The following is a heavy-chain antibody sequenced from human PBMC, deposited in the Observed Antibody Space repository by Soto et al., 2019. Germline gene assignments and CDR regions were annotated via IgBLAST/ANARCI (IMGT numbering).Heavy chain of an antibody. D-gene: IGHD2-2*01. CDR2: ISTSGNYI. Sequence: GGSLSLSCAASGFTFSSYEMNWVRQAPGKGLEWVSYISTSGNYIYYADSVKGRFTISRHNAKNSLYLQMTSLRVEDTAVYYCAREPLVPAGSFDYWGQGTLVTVSS. J-gene: IGHJ4*02. CDR3: AREPLVPAGSFDY. CDR1: GFTFSSYE. V-gene: IGHV3-48*03.